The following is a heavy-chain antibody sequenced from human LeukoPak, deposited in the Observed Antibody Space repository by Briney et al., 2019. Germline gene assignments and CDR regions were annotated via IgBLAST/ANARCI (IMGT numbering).Heavy chain of an antibody. CDR1: GFTFSSYA. D-gene: IGHD5-18*01. Sequence: PVGSLRLSCAASGFTFSSYAMSWVRQAPGKGLEWVSAISGSGGSTYYADSVKGRFTISRDNSKNTLYLQMNSLRAEDTAVYYCAKFPPSLVDTAMAFDYWGQGTLVTVSS. CDR3: AKFPPSLVDTAMAFDY. V-gene: IGHV3-23*01. J-gene: IGHJ4*02. CDR2: ISGSGGST.